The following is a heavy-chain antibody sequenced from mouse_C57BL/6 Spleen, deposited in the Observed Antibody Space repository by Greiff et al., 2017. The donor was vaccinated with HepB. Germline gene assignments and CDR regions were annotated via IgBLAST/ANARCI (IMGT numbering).Heavy chain of an antibody. CDR2: IDPNSGGT. Sequence: QVQLQQPGAELVKPGASVKLSCKASGYTFTSYWMHWVKQRPGRGLEWIGRIDPNSGGTKYNEKFKSKATLTVDNPSSTAYMQLSSLTSEDSAVYYCARTETFINTRAMDDWGQGTSVTVSS. V-gene: IGHV1-72*01. CDR3: ARTETFINTRAMDD. D-gene: IGHD1-1*01. CDR1: GYTFTSYW. J-gene: IGHJ4*01.